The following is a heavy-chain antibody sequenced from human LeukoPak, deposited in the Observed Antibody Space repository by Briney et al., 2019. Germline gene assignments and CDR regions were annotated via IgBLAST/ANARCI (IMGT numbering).Heavy chain of an antibody. Sequence: SETLSLTCAFYGGSFSGYYWSWIRQPPGRVLEWIGKINHSGSTNYNPSLKGRFTISVDNSKNQFSLKLSSVTAADQAVYYCAIGRKYYVWGSSVFDYWGEGSLVTVSS. CDR3: AIGRKYYVWGSSVFDY. D-gene: IGHD3-16*01. V-gene: IGHV4-34*01. CDR1: GGSFSGYY. CDR2: INHSGST. J-gene: IGHJ4*02.